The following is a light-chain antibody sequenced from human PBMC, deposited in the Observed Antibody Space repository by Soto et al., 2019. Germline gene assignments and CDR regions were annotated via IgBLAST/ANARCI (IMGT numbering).Light chain of an antibody. V-gene: IGKV3-20*01. J-gene: IGKJ1*01. CDR2: GAS. CDR3: QQYGSSPWK. Sequence: EIVLTQSPGTLSLSPGERATLSCRASQSVSSSYLAWYQQKPGQAPRLLIYGASSGATGIPDRFSGSGSGTDFTLTISRLEPEDFAVYYCQQYGSSPWKCGQGNKGDIK. CDR1: QSVSSSY.